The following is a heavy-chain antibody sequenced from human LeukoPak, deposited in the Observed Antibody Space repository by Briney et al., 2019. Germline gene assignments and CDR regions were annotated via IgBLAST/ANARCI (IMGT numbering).Heavy chain of an antibody. CDR1: GGSFSGYY. V-gene: IGHV4-34*01. CDR3: ARRSQGSYDSSGYYYLDY. Sequence: SETLSLTCAVYGGSFSGYYWSWIRQPPGKGLEWIGEINHSGSTNYNPSLKSRVTISVDTSKNQFSLKLSSVTAADTAVYYCARRSQGSYDSSGYYYLDYWGQGTLVTVSS. J-gene: IGHJ4*02. CDR2: INHSGST. D-gene: IGHD3-22*01.